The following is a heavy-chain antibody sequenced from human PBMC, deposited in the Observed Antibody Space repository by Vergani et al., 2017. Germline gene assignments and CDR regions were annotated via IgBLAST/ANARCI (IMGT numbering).Heavy chain of an antibody. CDR1: GGSVSSGSYY. V-gene: IGHV4-61*10. D-gene: IGHD4-17*01. J-gene: IGHJ5*02. CDR2: IYYSGST. CDR3: ARAYMTTVTTYLDP. Sequence: QVQLQESGPGLVKPSETLSLTCTVSGGSVSSGSYYWSWIRQPAGKGLEWIGYIYYSGSTNYNPSLKSRVTISVDTSKNQFSLKLSSVTAADTAVYYCARAYMTTVTTYLDPWGQGTLVTVSS.